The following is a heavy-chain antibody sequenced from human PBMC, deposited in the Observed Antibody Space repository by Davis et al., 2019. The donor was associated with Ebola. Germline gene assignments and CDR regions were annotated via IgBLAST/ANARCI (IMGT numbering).Heavy chain of an antibody. D-gene: IGHD4-11*01. Sequence: GGSLRLSCAASGFIFSNYAMHWVRQAPGKGLEWVAVISYNGVNKNCADSVKGRFTVSRDNSKNTLYLQMNSLRDEDTAIYYCARGYSTFDYWGQGTLVTVSS. CDR2: ISYNGVNK. J-gene: IGHJ4*02. V-gene: IGHV3-30-3*01. CDR1: GFIFSNYA. CDR3: ARGYSTFDY.